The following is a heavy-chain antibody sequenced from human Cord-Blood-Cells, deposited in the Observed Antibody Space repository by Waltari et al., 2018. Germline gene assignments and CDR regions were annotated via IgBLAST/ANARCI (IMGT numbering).Heavy chain of an antibody. CDR2: ISVDGNNK. Sequence: QVQLVESGGGVVQPGRSLRLSCAASGFSFSSYAMNSVRRAPGQGLEWVAVISVDGNNKYYADSLKGRFTISRDNSKNTLYLQMNSLRAEDTAVYYCARDTTVTTLSFDYWGQGTLVTVSS. CDR1: GFSFSSYA. J-gene: IGHJ4*02. V-gene: IGHV3-30-3*01. CDR3: ARDTTVTTLSFDY. D-gene: IGHD4-17*01.